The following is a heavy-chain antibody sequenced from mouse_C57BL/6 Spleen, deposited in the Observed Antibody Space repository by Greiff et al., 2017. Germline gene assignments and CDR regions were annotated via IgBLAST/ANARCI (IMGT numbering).Heavy chain of an antibody. CDR1: GYTFTSYT. D-gene: IGHD1-1*01. Sequence: VQLVESGAELARPGASVKMSCKASGYTFTSYTMHWVKQRPGQGLEWIGYINPSSGYTKYNQKFKDKATLTADKSSSTAYMQLSSLTSEDSAVYYCARGSSGLWGQGTLVTVSA. CDR3: ARGSSGL. J-gene: IGHJ3*01. V-gene: IGHV1-4*01. CDR2: INPSSGYT.